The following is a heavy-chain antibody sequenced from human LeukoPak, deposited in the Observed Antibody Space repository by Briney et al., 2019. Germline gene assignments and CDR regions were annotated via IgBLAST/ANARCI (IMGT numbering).Heavy chain of an antibody. J-gene: IGHJ4*02. V-gene: IGHV3-23*01. CDR2: INTSGGST. CDR3: AKDIRWFDY. CDR1: GFTFSNYA. Sequence: GGSLRLSCVVSGFTFSNYAMSWVRQAPGKGLEWVSGINTSGGSTYYADSVKGRFTISRDNSKNTLYLQMNSLRDEDTAVYYCAKDIRWFDYWGQGTLVTVSS.